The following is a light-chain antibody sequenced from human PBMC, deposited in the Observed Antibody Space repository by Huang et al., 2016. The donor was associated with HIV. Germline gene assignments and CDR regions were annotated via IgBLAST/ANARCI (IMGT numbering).Light chain of an antibody. V-gene: IGKV3D-15*01. Sequence: EIVMPQSPATLSVSPGERATLSCRASQGVRNNIAWYQQKPGQPPRLLIHGAATRATGIAAKFSGRGSGTDFTLTITSLQPEDSAVYYCQHYNNWPPWTFGPGTQVEI. J-gene: IGKJ1*01. CDR1: QGVRNN. CDR3: QHYNNWPPWT. CDR2: GAA.